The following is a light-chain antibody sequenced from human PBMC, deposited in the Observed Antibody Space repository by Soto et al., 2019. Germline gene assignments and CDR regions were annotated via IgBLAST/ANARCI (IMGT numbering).Light chain of an antibody. CDR1: RSLVHSDGNTY. Sequence: DVVMTQSPLSLRVTLGQPASMSCRSSRSLVHSDGNTYLSWFQQRPDQSPRRLIYKVSDRDSGVPDRFSGSGSGTDFTLKISGVEAEDVGIYWCMPGTQWPRTFGGGTKVEIK. V-gene: IGKV2-30*02. CDR2: KVS. CDR3: MPGTQWPRT. J-gene: IGKJ4*01.